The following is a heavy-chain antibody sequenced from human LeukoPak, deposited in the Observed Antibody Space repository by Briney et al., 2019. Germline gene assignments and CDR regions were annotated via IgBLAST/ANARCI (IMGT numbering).Heavy chain of an antibody. D-gene: IGHD4-17*01. J-gene: IGHJ6*02. CDR3: AKDDGDYEYYYYGMDV. CDR1: GFTFSSYA. V-gene: IGHV3-23*01. Sequence: GGSLRLSCAASGFTFSSYAMSWVRQGPGKGLEWVSAISGSGTNTYYADSVKGRFTIYRDNPKNTLYLQMNSLRAEDTALYYCAKDDGDYEYYYYGMDVWGQGTTVTVSS. CDR2: ISGSGTNT.